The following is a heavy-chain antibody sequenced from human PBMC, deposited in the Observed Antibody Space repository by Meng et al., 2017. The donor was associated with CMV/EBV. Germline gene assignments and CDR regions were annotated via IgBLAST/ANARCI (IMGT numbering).Heavy chain of an antibody. CDR2: IYPGDSET. D-gene: IGHD1-20*01. CDR3: ARVRNWNPGFDP. Sequence: GGSLRLSCQGSGYSFINYWIVWVRQMPGKGLEWMGIIYPGDSETRYSPSFQGQVTISADKSISTAYLQWSSLRSEDTAVYYCARVRNWNPGFDPWGQGTLVTVSS. CDR1: GYSFINYW. J-gene: IGHJ5*02. V-gene: IGHV5-51*01.